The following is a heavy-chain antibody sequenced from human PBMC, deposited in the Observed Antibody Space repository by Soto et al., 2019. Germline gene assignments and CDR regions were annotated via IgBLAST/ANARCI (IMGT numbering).Heavy chain of an antibody. V-gene: IGHV3-21*01. CDR1: GFTFSSYS. J-gene: IGHJ4*02. CDR3: ARRCLYDILTGYYNDY. Sequence: EVQLVESGGGLVKPGGSLRLSCAASGFTFSSYSMNWVRQAPGKGLEWVSSISSSSSYIYYADSVKGRFTISRDNAKNSLYLQMNSLRAEDTAVYYCARRCLYDILTGYYNDYWGQGTLVTVSS. D-gene: IGHD3-9*01. CDR2: ISSSSSYI.